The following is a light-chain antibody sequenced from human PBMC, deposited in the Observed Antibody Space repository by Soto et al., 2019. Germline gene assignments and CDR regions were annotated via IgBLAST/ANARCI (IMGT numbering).Light chain of an antibody. V-gene: IGKV4-1*01. CDR1: QNVLYTSNNKNQ. Sequence: DIVMTQSPDSLAVSLGERATINCKSSQNVLYTSNNKNQLAWYQQKPGQPPKLLIYWASTRESGVPDRFSGSGSGTTFTLTISSLQAEDVAVYYCHQYHNPPYTFGHGTKFEIK. CDR3: HQYHNPPYT. J-gene: IGKJ2*01. CDR2: WAS.